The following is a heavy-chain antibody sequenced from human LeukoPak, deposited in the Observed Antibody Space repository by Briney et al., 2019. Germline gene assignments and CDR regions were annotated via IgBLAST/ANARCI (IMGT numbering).Heavy chain of an antibody. V-gene: IGHV3-30-3*01. CDR2: ISYDGSNK. J-gene: IGHJ4*02. CDR1: GFTFSSYA. Sequence: PGGSLRLSCAASGFTFSSYAMHWVRPAPGKGLEWVAVISYDGSNKYYADSVKGRFTISRDNSKNTLYLQMNSLRAEDTAVYYCASPDIAAAGPFDYWGQGTLVTVSS. D-gene: IGHD6-13*01. CDR3: ASPDIAAAGPFDY.